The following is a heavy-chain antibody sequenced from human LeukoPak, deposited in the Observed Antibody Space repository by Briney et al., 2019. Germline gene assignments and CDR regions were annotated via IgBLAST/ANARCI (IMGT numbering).Heavy chain of an antibody. V-gene: IGHV4-34*01. CDR1: GGSFSGYY. D-gene: IGHD6-19*01. CDR2: INHSGST. J-gene: IGHJ4*02. Sequence: SETLSLTCAVYGGSFSGYYRSWIRQPPGKGLEWIGEINHSGSTNYNPSLKSRVTISVDTSKNQFSLKLSSVTAADTAVYYCARSSSGWYPYYFDYWGQGTLVTVSS. CDR3: ARSSSGWYPYYFDY.